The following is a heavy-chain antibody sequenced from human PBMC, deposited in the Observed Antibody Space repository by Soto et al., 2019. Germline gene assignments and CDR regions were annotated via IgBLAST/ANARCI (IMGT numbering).Heavy chain of an antibody. V-gene: IGHV3-66*01. CDR2: IYSGGTT. D-gene: IGHD3-22*01. Sequence: EVQLVESGGGLVQPGGSLRLSCAASGFTVSSNYMSWVRQAPGKGLGWVSVIYSGGTTYYAASVKGRFTIARANSNQTTYFKMNSISGEDTAVYYCARNGDSSDYRGWFDPWGQGTLVTVS. J-gene: IGHJ5*02. CDR1: GFTVSSNY. CDR3: ARNGDSSDYRGWFDP.